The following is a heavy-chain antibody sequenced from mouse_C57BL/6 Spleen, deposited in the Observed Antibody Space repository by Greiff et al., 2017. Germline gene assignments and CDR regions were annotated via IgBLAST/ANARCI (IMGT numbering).Heavy chain of an antibody. V-gene: IGHV5-4*01. CDR1: GFTFSSYA. CDR3: AREGLLRYLFDY. J-gene: IGHJ2*01. D-gene: IGHD1-1*01. Sequence: EVHLVESGGGLVKPGGSLKLSCAASGFTFSSYAMSWVRQTPEKRLEWVATISDGGSYTYYPDNVKGRFTISRDNAKNNLYLQMSHLKSEDTAMYYCAREGLLRYLFDYWGQGTTLTVSS. CDR2: ISDGGSYT.